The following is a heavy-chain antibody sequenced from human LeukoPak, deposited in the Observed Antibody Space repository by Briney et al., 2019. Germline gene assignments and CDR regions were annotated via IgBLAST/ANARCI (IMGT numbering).Heavy chain of an antibody. J-gene: IGHJ4*02. Sequence: SETLSLTCTVSGGSISSSSYYWGWIRQPPGKGLEWIGSIYYSGSTYYNPSLKGRVTISVDTSKNQFSLKLSSVTAADTAVYYCARLNNHGSGSFRVDYWGQGTLVTVSS. V-gene: IGHV4-39*01. D-gene: IGHD3-10*01. CDR1: GGSISSSSYY. CDR2: IYYSGST. CDR3: ARLNNHGSGSFRVDY.